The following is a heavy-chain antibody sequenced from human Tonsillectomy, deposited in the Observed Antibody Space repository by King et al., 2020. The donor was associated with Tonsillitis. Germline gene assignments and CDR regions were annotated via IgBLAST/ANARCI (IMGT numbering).Heavy chain of an antibody. D-gene: IGHD3-3*01. V-gene: IGHV4-61*02. CDR2: SYTSGST. Sequence: VQLQESGPGLVKPSQTLSLTCTVSGGSISSGSYYWSWIRQPAGKGLEWIGRSYTSGSTNYNPSLKRRVTISVDTFNNQFSLKLISVTAADTALYYCARYYDFWSGFSYFDYWGQGTLVTVSS. J-gene: IGHJ4*02. CDR3: ARYYDFWSGFSYFDY. CDR1: GGSISSGSYY.